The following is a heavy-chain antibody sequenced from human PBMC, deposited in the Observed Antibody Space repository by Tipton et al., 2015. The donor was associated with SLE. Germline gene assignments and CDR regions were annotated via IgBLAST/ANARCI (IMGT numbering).Heavy chain of an antibody. D-gene: IGHD1-1*01. CDR3: ARGVLRPFDY. CDR1: GDSISRYY. V-gene: IGHV4-59*12. Sequence: TLSLTCTVSGDSISRYYWSWIRQPPGRGLEWIGYMHYRGDTHYNPSLKSRVTISVDTSKIHFSLKLSSVTAADTAVYYCARGVLRPFDYWGQGTLVTVSS. CDR2: MHYRGDT. J-gene: IGHJ4*02.